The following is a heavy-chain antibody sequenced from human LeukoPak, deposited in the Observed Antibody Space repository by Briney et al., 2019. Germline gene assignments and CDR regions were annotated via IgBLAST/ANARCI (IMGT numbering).Heavy chain of an antibody. D-gene: IGHD2/OR15-2a*01. CDR1: GFTFSSYA. Sequence: GGSLRLSCAASGFTFSSYAMHWVRQAPGKGLEYVSAISSNGGSTYYANSVKGRFTISRDNSKNTLYLQMGSLRAEDMAVCYCARAIYAGPFDYWGQGTLVTVSS. J-gene: IGHJ4*02. CDR3: ARAIYAGPFDY. V-gene: IGHV3-64*01. CDR2: ISSNGGST.